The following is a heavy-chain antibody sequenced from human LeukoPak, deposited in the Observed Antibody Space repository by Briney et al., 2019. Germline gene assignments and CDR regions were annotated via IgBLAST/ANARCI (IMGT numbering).Heavy chain of an antibody. Sequence: GGSLRLSCSTSGFTVSNYVMHWVRQAPGKGLEYVSSISSNGGSTYYADSVKGRFTISRDNSKNTLYLEMSSLRGEDTAVYYCARQTPYNWNDIDAFDIWGQGTMVTVSS. CDR3: ARQTPYNWNDIDAFDI. CDR1: GFTVSNYV. D-gene: IGHD1-1*01. V-gene: IGHV3-64D*06. J-gene: IGHJ3*02. CDR2: ISSNGGST.